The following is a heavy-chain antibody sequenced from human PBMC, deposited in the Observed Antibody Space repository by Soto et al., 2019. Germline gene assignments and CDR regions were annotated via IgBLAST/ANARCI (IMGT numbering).Heavy chain of an antibody. CDR2: IWYDGSNK. Sequence: QVQLVESGGGVVQPGRSLRLSCAASGFTFSSYGMHWVRQAPGKGLEWVAVIWYDGSNKYYADSVKGRFTISRDNSKNTLYLQMNSLRAEDTAVYYCARDSDWDYYYYYGMDVWGQGTTVTVSS. CDR3: ARDSDWDYYYYYGMDV. D-gene: IGHD1-26*01. CDR1: GFTFSSYG. J-gene: IGHJ6*02. V-gene: IGHV3-33*01.